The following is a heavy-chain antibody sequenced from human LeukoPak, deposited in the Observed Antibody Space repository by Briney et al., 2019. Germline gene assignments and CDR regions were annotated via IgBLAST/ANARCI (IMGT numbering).Heavy chain of an antibody. CDR1: GLTFSNYA. Sequence: HSGGSLRLSCAASGLTFSNYALSSVRHAPGNRREWVSAIHYSGGSTYYAPSVKGRFTISRFNTKNTLYLQMISLRAKDTAVYDCAKVIWEIGMSYDYWGQGALVTVSS. V-gene: IGHV3-23*01. J-gene: IGHJ4*02. CDR2: IHYSGGST. CDR3: AKVIWEIGMSYDY. D-gene: IGHD1-14*01.